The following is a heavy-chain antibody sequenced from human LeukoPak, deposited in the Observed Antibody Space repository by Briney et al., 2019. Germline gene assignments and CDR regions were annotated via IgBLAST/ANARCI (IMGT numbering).Heavy chain of an antibody. J-gene: IGHJ3*02. Sequence: GGSLRLSCAASGFTFSSYSMNWVRQAPGKGLEWVSSISSSNSYIYYADSVKGRFTISRDNAKNSLYLQMNSLRAEDTAVYYCAVKGPYYDFWSGYDAFDIWGQGTMVTVSS. V-gene: IGHV3-21*01. D-gene: IGHD3-3*01. CDR2: ISSSNSYI. CDR3: AVKGPYYDFWSGYDAFDI. CDR1: GFTFSSYS.